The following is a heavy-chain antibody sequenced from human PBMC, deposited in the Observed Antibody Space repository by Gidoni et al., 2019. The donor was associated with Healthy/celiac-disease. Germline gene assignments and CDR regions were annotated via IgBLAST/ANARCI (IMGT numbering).Heavy chain of an antibody. Sequence: EVQLVESGGGLVKPGRSLRLSCTASGFTFGAYAMSWFRQAPGKGLEWVGFIRSKAYGGTTEYAASVKGRFTISRDESKSIAYLQMNSLKTEDTAVYYCTRDLVGYSYGLYYFDYWGQGTLVTVSS. D-gene: IGHD5-18*01. CDR3: TRDLVGYSYGLYYFDY. CDR1: GFTFGAYA. CDR2: IRSKAYGGTT. J-gene: IGHJ4*02. V-gene: IGHV3-49*05.